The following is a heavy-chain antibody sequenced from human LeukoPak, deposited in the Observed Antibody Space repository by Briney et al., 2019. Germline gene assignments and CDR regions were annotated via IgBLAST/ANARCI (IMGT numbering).Heavy chain of an antibody. CDR3: ARDFYGSGSPTPGY. CDR1: GGSISSVGYY. CDR2: IYYSGST. D-gene: IGHD3-10*01. Sequence: SETLSLTCSVSGGSISSVGYYWSWIRQPPGKGLEWIGYIYYSGSTNYNPSLKSRVTISVDTSKNQFSLKLSSVTAADTAVYYCARDFYGSGSPTPGYWGQGTLVTVSS. V-gene: IGHV4-61*08. J-gene: IGHJ4*02.